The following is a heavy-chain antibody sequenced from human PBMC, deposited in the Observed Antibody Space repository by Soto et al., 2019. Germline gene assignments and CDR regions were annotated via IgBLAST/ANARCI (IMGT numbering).Heavy chain of an antibody. D-gene: IGHD6-19*01. CDR1: GDSVASNSAT. CDR3: ASSGRYSSAWGGSFDY. V-gene: IGHV6-1*01. Sequence: QVQLEQSGSGLVKPSQTLSLTCGISGDSVASNSATWNWIRQSPSRGLEWLGRTYYRSKWHSDYAGSVKSRVTIYPDTSKNQFSLQLNSVTPEDTAIYYCASSGRYSSAWGGSFDYWGQGSLVAVSS. J-gene: IGHJ4*02. CDR2: TYYRSKWHS.